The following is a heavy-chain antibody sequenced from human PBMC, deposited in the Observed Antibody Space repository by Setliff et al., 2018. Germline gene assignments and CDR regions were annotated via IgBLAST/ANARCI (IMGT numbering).Heavy chain of an antibody. D-gene: IGHD6-13*01. CDR3: ARQGASGAPHY. CDR1: GGSISSYY. V-gene: IGHV4-59*08. J-gene: IGHJ4*02. Sequence: SETLSLTCTVSGGSISSYYWSWIRQPPGKGLEWIGHIYYSGSTNYNPSLKSRVIISVDTFRSQFSLQLTSVTAADTAIYYCARQGASGAPHYWGQGTLVTVS. CDR2: IYYSGST.